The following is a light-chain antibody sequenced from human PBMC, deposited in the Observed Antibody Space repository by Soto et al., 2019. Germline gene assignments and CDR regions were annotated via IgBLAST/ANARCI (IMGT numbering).Light chain of an antibody. CDR2: DAS. J-gene: IGKJ5*01. CDR3: QHRTNWPPIT. CDR1: QRISTN. Sequence: EIVMTQSPATLPLSGGESATLSCRASQRISTNLAWYQHKRGQAPRLLIYDASNRASGIPARFSGSGSGTDFTLTISSLQSDDFAVYYCQHRTNWPPITFGQGTRLEIK. V-gene: IGKV3-11*01.